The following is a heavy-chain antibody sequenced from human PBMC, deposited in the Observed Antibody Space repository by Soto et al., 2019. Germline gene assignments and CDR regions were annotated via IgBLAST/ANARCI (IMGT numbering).Heavy chain of an antibody. V-gene: IGHV5-51*01. D-gene: IGHD3-3*01. CDR3: ARLRVWNHNHYDFWCGSLYYFDY. CDR2: IYPGDSDT. CDR1: GYSFTSYW. J-gene: IGHJ4*02. Sequence: GESLKISCKGSGYSFTSYWIGWVRQMPGKGLEWMGIIYPGDSDTRYSPSFQGQFAISADKSTSTADLQRSSLKASDNAMYYCARLRVWNHNHYDFWCGSLYYFDYWGQGTLVTVSS.